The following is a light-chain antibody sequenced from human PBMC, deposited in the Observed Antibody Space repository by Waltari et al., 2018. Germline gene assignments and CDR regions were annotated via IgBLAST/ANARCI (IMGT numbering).Light chain of an antibody. J-gene: IGLJ3*02. V-gene: IGLV4-69*01. CDR2: VNSDGSH. CDR3: ETGGHGTWV. CDR1: SGHSSNI. Sequence: QLVLTQSPSASASLGASVKLTCTLSSGHSSNIIAWLQQRPERGPRYLMKVNSDGSHSKGDDIPYRFSGSSSGAERYLTIASLQSEDEADYYCETGGHGTWVFGGGTKLTVL.